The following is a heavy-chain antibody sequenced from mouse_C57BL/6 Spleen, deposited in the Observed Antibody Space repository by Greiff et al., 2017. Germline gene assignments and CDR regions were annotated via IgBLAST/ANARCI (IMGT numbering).Heavy chain of an antibody. CDR1: GYAFSSSW. CDR2: IYPGDGDT. Sequence: VQLQQSGPELVKPGASVKISCKASGYAFSSSWMNWVKQRPGKGLEWIGRIYPGDGDTNYNGKFKGKATLTADKSSSTAYMQLSSLTSEDSAVYFCAREGLGLWYFDVWGTGTTVTVSS. D-gene: IGHD4-1*01. V-gene: IGHV1-82*01. CDR3: AREGLGLWYFDV. J-gene: IGHJ1*03.